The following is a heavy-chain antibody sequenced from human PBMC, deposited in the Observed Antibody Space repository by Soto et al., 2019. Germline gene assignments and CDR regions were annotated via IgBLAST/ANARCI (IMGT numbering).Heavy chain of an antibody. J-gene: IGHJ1*01. Sequence: QVQLVQSGAELKKPWSSVRVSCKASGGTFSSFGISWVRQAPGQGLEWMGSIIPVFGRPNHAQRFWGRLSITADESTNTSYLELSDLTSEDTAVYYCAREGSGYNVWGQGTQVTVSS. CDR1: GGTFSSFG. V-gene: IGHV1-69*18. D-gene: IGHD3-3*01. CDR3: AREGSGYNV. CDR2: IIPVFGRP.